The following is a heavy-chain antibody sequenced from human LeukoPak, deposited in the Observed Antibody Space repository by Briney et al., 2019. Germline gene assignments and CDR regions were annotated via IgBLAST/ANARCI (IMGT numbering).Heavy chain of an antibody. CDR2: ISWNSGSI. Sequence: PGRSLRLSCAASGFTFDDYAMHWVRQAPGKGLEWVSGISWNSGSIGYADSVKGRFTISRDNAKNSLYLQMNSLRAEDTALYYCAKDRYYGSGSKSKWYYFDYWGQGTLVTVSS. CDR3: AKDRYYGSGSKSKWYYFDY. V-gene: IGHV3-9*01. D-gene: IGHD3-10*01. CDR1: GFTFDDYA. J-gene: IGHJ4*02.